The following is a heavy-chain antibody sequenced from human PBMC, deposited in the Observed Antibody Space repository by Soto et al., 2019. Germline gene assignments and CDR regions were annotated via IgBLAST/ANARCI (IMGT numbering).Heavy chain of an antibody. V-gene: IGHV3-15*01. CDR1: GLTFSNAW. D-gene: IGHD6-19*01. CDR2: IKSKTDGGAA. CDR3: TTEMRHSNGWYGAFDI. Sequence: PGGSLRLSCEASGLTFSNAWMDWVRQASGKGREWIGRIKSKTDGGAADYAAAVKGRFTISRDDSRDSLYLQMNSLKSDDTAVYYCTTEMRHSNGWYGAFDIWGQGTMVTVSS. J-gene: IGHJ3*02.